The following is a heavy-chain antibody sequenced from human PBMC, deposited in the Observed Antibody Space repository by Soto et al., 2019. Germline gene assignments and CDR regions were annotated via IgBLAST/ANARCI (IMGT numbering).Heavy chain of an antibody. Sequence: QLVESGGGLVQPGGSLRLSCSASGFTFSDENMNWVRQVPGKGLEWVSGISGGGSYIFYADSVQGRFSISRDNPKKSLFLEMTSLRVEDTAVYYCARDSDCHSTSCFFPPHVWGQGTTVTVSS. D-gene: IGHD2-2*01. CDR1: GFTFSDEN. CDR2: ISGGGSYI. CDR3: ARDSDCHSTSCFFPPHV. J-gene: IGHJ6*02. V-gene: IGHV3-21*01.